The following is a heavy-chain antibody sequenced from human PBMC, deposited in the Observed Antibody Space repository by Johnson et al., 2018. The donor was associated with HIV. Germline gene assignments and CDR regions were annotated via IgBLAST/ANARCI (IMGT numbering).Heavy chain of an antibody. V-gene: IGHV3-33*01. J-gene: IGHJ3*02. D-gene: IGHD5-24*01. CDR2: ICCDGGHK. CDR1: GCTLRSYG. CDR3: ARVRGWLQHDAFDI. Sequence: QVQLVESGGGVVQPGRSLRLSCSASGCTLRSYGMHRVRQAPGKGLEWVAVICCDGGHKYHADSAKGRFTISGDSSKNTLYLQMHSLRIEDTAVYYCARVRGWLQHDAFDIWGQGTMVTVSS.